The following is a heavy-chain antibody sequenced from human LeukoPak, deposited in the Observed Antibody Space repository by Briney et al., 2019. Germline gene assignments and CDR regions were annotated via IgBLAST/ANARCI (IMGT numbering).Heavy chain of an antibody. CDR2: IYYSGST. D-gene: IGHD3-22*01. V-gene: IGHV4-31*03. Sequence: PSETLSLTCTVSGGSISSGGYYWSWIRQHPGKGLEWIGYIYYSGSTYYNPSLKSRVTISVDTSKNQFSLKLSSVTAADTAVYYCARVIPSYYDSSGYYPTPSHAFDIWGQGTMVTVSS. CDR1: GGSISSGGYY. J-gene: IGHJ3*02. CDR3: ARVIPSYYDSSGYYPTPSHAFDI.